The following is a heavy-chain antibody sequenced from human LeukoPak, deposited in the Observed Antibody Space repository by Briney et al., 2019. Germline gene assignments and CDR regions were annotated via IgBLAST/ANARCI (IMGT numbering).Heavy chain of an antibody. CDR3: AIMAGMGYYDILTGYYSRGEFDY. D-gene: IGHD3-9*01. Sequence: PGGSLRLSCAASGFTFSSYAMSWVRQAPGKGLEWVSAISGSGGSTYYADSVKGRFTISRDNSKNTLYLQMNSLRAEDTAVYYCAIMAGMGYYDILTGYYSRGEFDYWGQGTLVTVSS. CDR1: GFTFSSYA. J-gene: IGHJ4*02. V-gene: IGHV3-23*01. CDR2: ISGSGGST.